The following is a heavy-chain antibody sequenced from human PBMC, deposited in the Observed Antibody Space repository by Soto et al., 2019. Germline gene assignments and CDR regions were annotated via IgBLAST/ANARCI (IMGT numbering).Heavy chain of an antibody. J-gene: IGHJ3*02. Sequence: EVQLVESGGDFVQPGGSLRLSCVASGFILSSYWMSWVRQAPGKGLEWVANIKPDGSGKYYVDSVKGQFTISRDNAKNSLYLQMNSLRAEDTAVYYCASNIFYDFWSGYYAFDIWGRGTMVTVSS. CDR2: IKPDGSGK. V-gene: IGHV3-7*01. CDR3: ASNIFYDFWSGYYAFDI. D-gene: IGHD3-3*01. CDR1: GFILSSYW.